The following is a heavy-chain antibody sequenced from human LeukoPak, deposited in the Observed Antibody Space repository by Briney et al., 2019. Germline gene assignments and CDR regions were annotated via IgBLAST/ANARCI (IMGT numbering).Heavy chain of an antibody. Sequence: PSETLSLTCSVSGDSMYSHYWSFIRQAAGTGLEWIGRIHTSGTTYYNPSLKSRVTLSIDTSMNQFSLRLSSVTAADTAVYYCAREQSGYSSGWYPFDYWGQGTLVTVSS. D-gene: IGHD6-19*01. CDR2: IHTSGTT. J-gene: IGHJ4*02. V-gene: IGHV4-4*07. CDR3: AREQSGYSSGWYPFDY. CDR1: GDSMYSHY.